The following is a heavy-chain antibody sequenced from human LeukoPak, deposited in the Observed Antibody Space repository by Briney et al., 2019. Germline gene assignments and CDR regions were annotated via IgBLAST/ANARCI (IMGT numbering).Heavy chain of an antibody. D-gene: IGHD1-26*01. V-gene: IGHV4-59*01. CDR1: GGSISSYY. J-gene: IGHJ5*02. CDR2: IYYSGST. Sequence: SETLSLTCTVYGGSISSYYWSWIRQPPGKGLEWIGYIYYSGSTNYNPSLKSRVTISVVTSKNQFSLKLSSVTAADTAVYYCARASVGATTWFDPWGQGTLVTVSS. CDR3: ARASVGATTWFDP.